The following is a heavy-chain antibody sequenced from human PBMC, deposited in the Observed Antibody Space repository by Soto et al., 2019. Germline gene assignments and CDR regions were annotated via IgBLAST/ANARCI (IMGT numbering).Heavy chain of an antibody. CDR3: AKSRRDGHLWTEFDY. CDR2: ISGSDDRT. D-gene: IGHD5-18*01. J-gene: IGHJ4*02. CDR1: GFTFSSYS. Sequence: GGSLSLSCAASGFTFSSYSINWVRQAPGKGLEWVSVISGSDDRTYYADSVKGRFTISRDNSKNTLYLQMNGLRAEDTAVYYCAKSRRDGHLWTEFDYWGQGTRVTVSS. V-gene: IGHV3-23*01.